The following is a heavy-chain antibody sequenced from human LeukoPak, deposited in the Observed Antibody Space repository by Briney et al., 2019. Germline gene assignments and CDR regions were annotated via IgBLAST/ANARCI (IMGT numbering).Heavy chain of an antibody. D-gene: IGHD6-19*01. V-gene: IGHV4-34*01. CDR1: GGSFSGYY. Sequence: SETLSLTCAVYGGSFSGYYWSWIRQPPGKGLEWIGEINHSGSTNYNPSLKSRVTISVDTSKNQFSLKLSSVTAADTAVYYCAAGAPGSGWYVGYWGQGTLVIVSS. CDR3: AAGAPGSGWYVGY. CDR2: INHSGST. J-gene: IGHJ4*02.